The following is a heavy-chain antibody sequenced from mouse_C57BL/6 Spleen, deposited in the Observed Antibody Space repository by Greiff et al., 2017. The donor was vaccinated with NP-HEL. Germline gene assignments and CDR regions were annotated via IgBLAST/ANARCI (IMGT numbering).Heavy chain of an antibody. CDR2: IYPGSGST. CDR1: GYTFTSYW. Sequence: QVQLQQPGAELVKPGASVKMSCKASGYTFTSYWITWVKQRPGQGLEWIGDIYPGSGSTNYNEKFKSKATLTVDTSSSTAYMQLSSLTSEDSAVYYWAIIYDGYSWFAYWGQGTLVTVSA. D-gene: IGHD2-3*01. J-gene: IGHJ3*01. CDR3: AIIYDGYSWFAY. V-gene: IGHV1-55*01.